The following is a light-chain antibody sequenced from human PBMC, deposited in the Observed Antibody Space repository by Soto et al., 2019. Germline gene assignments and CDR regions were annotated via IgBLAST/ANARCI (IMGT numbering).Light chain of an antibody. V-gene: IGLV2-8*01. CDR1: SSDVGGYNY. CDR3: SSYAGSSHYV. CDR2: EVS. J-gene: IGLJ1*01. Sequence: QSALAQPPSASGSPGQSVTISCTGTSSDVGGYNYISWYQQHPGKAPKLMIYEVSKRPSGVPDRFSGSKSGNTASLTVSGLQAEDEADYFCSSYAGSSHYVFGTGTKATVL.